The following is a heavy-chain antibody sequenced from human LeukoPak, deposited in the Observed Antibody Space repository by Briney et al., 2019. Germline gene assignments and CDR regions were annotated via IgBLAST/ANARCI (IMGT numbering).Heavy chain of an antibody. J-gene: IGHJ4*02. D-gene: IGHD6-6*01. CDR1: GGSISSGDYY. CDR3: ASGAAGSSSSSLDY. V-gene: IGHV4-30-4*01. Sequence: KPSETLSLTCTVSGGSISSGDYYWSWIRQPPGKVLEWIGYIYHSGSTYYNPSLKSRVTISVDTSKNQFSLKLTSVTAADTAVYYCASGAAGSSSSSLDYWGQGTLVTVSS. CDR2: IYHSGST.